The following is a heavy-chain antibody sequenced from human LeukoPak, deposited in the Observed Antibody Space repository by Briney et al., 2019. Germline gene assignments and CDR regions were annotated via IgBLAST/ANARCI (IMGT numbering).Heavy chain of an antibody. D-gene: IGHD2-2*01. J-gene: IGHJ4*02. CDR1: GFTFGACS. Sequence: GGSLRLSCAASGFTFGACSMNWVRQAPGKGLEWVSVISSDSAYIYYADSVKGRFTVSRDNAKNSLSLHMSSLRAEDTGVYYCARDGTGWSRDYWGQGTLVTVSS. CDR2: ISSDSAYI. V-gene: IGHV3-21*01. CDR3: ARDGTGWSRDY.